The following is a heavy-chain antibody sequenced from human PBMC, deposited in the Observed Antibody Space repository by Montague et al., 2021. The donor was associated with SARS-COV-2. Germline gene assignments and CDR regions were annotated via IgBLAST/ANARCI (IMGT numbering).Heavy chain of an antibody. CDR3: ASGRMVPYSSSWTTLYYYYGMGV. CDR1: GDSVSSNSAA. D-gene: IGHD6-13*01. V-gene: IGHV6-1*01. J-gene: IGHJ6*02. Sequence: CAISGDSVSSNSAAWNWIRQSPSRGLEWLGRTYYRSKWYNDYAXXXKXXXTIXPDTSKNQFSLQLNSVTPEDTAVYYCASGRMVPYSSSWTTLYYYYGMGVWGQGTTVTVSS. CDR2: TYYRSKWYN.